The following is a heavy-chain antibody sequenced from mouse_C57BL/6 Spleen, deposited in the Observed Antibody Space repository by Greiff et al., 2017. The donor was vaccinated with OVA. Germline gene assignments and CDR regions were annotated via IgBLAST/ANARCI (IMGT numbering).Heavy chain of an antibody. V-gene: IGHV1-63*01. CDR1: GYTFTNYW. Sequence: VKLQESGAELVRPGTSVKMSCKASGYTFTNYWIGWAKQRPGHGLEWIGDIYPGGGYTNYNEKFKGKATLTADKSSSTAYMQFSSLTSEDSAIYYCARGGSYDGYYLYYFDDWGKGTTLTVST. D-gene: IGHD2-3*01. CDR2: IYPGGGYT. CDR3: ARGGSYDGYYLYYFDD. J-gene: IGHJ2*01.